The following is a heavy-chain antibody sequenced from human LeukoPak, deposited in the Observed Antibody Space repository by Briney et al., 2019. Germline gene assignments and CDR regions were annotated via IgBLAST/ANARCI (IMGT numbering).Heavy chain of an antibody. CDR3: ARDGDGTLWFGELSLGAFDI. V-gene: IGHV4-4*07. D-gene: IGHD3-10*01. CDR2: IYTSGST. J-gene: IGHJ3*02. Sequence: PSETLSLTCTVSGGSISSYYWSWIRQPAGKGLEWIGRIYTSGSTDYNPSLKSRVTMSVDTSKNQFSLKLSSVTAADTAVYYRARDGDGTLWFGELSLGAFDIWGQGTMVTVSS. CDR1: GGSISSYY.